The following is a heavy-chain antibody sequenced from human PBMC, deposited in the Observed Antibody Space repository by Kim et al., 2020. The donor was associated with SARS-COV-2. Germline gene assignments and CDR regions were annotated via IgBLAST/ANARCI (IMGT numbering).Heavy chain of an antibody. D-gene: IGHD6-13*01. CDR1: GGSISSSSYY. CDR3: ARHSFGIAAAGTSRNNNWFDP. V-gene: IGHV4-39*01. Sequence: SETLSLTCTVSGGSISSSSYYWGWIRQPPGKGLEWIGSIYYSGSTYYNPSLKSRVTISVDTSKNQFSLKLSSVTAADTAVYYCARHSFGIAAAGTSRNNNWFDPWGQGTLVTVSS. J-gene: IGHJ5*02. CDR2: IYYSGST.